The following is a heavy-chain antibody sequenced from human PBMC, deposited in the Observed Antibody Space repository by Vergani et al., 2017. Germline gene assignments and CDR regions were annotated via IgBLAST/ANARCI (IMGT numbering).Heavy chain of an antibody. CDR3: ARTRLAFRIAVAGPYFDY. D-gene: IGHD6-19*01. V-gene: IGHV4-34*01. Sequence: QVQLQQWGAGLLKPSETLSLTCAVYGGSFSGYYWSWIRQPPGKGLEWIGEINHSGSTNYNPSLKSRVTISVDTSKNQFSLKLSSVTASETAVYYCARTRLAFRIAVAGPYFDYWGQGTLVTVSS. CDR2: INHSGST. J-gene: IGHJ4*02. CDR1: GGSFSGYY.